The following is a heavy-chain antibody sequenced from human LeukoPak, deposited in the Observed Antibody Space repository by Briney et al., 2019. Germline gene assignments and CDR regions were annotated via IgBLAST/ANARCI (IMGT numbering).Heavy chain of an antibody. CDR2: IGGTGVGT. CDR3: ARYNSVWFVDY. J-gene: IGHJ4*02. D-gene: IGHD6-19*01. Sequence: AGGSQRLSCAASGFTFSGYAMSWVRQAPGKGLEWVSAIGGTGVGTYYADSVKGRFTISRDNSKDTLYLQMNSLRAEDTAIYFCARYNSVWFVDYWGQGTLVTVPS. V-gene: IGHV3-23*01. CDR1: GFTFSGYA.